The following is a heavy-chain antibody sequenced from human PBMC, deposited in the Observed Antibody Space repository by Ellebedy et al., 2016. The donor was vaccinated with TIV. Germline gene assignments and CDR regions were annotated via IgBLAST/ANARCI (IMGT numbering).Heavy chain of an antibody. V-gene: IGHV3-64D*06. Sequence: PGGSLRLSCSASGFTFSSYAMHWVRQAPGKGLEYVSATTDDGDHTFYADSVKGRFTISRDNSKNTLYLQMSSLRAEDTAVYYCVSRSAGGYGYWGQGTLVTVSS. J-gene: IGHJ4*02. D-gene: IGHD6-13*01. CDR3: VSRSAGGYGY. CDR2: TTDDGDHT. CDR1: GFTFSSYA.